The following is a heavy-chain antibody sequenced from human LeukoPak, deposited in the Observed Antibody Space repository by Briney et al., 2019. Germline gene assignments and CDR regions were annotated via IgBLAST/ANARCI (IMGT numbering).Heavy chain of an antibody. Sequence: GGSLRLSCAASGFTFSSYAMSWVRQAPGKGLEWVSSISSSSSYIYYADSVKGRFIISRDNAKNSLYLQMNSLRAEDTAVYYCARDNIAANWFDPWGQGTLVTVSS. CDR3: ARDNIAANWFDP. CDR1: GFTFSSYA. CDR2: ISSSSSYI. V-gene: IGHV3-21*01. D-gene: IGHD6-13*01. J-gene: IGHJ5*02.